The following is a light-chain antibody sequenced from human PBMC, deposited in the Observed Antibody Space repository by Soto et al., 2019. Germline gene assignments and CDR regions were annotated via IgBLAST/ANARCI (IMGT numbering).Light chain of an antibody. Sequence: EIVMTQSPATLSVSPGERATLSCRASQSVNKNLAWYQQKPGQVPRLLIYHASTGATGIPARFSGSGSGTELTLTISSVQSEDFAVYYCQQYNDWPLTFGGGTKVEIK. CDR2: HAS. V-gene: IGKV3-15*01. CDR3: QQYNDWPLT. J-gene: IGKJ4*01. CDR1: QSVNKN.